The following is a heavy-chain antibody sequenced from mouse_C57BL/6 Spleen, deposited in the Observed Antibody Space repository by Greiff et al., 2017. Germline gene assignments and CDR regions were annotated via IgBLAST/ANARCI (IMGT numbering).Heavy chain of an antibody. CDR2: ISSGGDYI. D-gene: IGHD2-3*01. Sequence: VESGEGLVKPGGSLKLSCAASGFTFSSYAMSWVRQTPEKRLEWVAYISSGGDYIYYADTVKGRFTFSRDNARNTLYLQMSSLKSEDTAMYYCTRDDGNYFDYWGQGTTLTVSS. CDR1: GFTFSSYA. CDR3: TRDDGNYFDY. J-gene: IGHJ2*01. V-gene: IGHV5-9-1*02.